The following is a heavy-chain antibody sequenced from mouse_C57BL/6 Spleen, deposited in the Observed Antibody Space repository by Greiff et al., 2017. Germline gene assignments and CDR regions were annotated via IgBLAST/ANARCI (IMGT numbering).Heavy chain of an antibody. CDR1: GYTFTSYW. CDR2: IDPSDSST. Sequence: QVQLQQPGAELVKPGASVKLSCKASGYTFTSYWMQWVKQRPGQGLEWIGEIDPSDSSTNYNQKFKGKATLTVDTSASTAYMQLSSLTSEDSAVDYCARVAYWGQGTLVTVSA. J-gene: IGHJ3*01. V-gene: IGHV1-50*01. CDR3: ARVAY.